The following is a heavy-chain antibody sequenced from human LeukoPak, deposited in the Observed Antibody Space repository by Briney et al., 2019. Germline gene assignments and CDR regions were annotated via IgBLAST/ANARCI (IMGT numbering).Heavy chain of an antibody. V-gene: IGHV3-73*01. D-gene: IGHD6-19*01. J-gene: IGHJ4*02. Sequence: GGSLRLSCAASGFTVSSNYMSWVRQASGKGLEWVGRIRSKANSYATAYAASVKGRFTISRDDSKNTAYLQMNSLKTEDTAVYYCTRRSGYSSGWYEDYWGQGTLVTVSS. CDR1: GFTVSSNY. CDR2: IRSKANSYAT. CDR3: TRRSGYSSGWYEDY.